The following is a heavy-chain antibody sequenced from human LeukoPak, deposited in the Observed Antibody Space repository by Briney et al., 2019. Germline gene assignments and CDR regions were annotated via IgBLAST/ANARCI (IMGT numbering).Heavy chain of an antibody. D-gene: IGHD3-22*01. CDR1: GFTFSTYA. CDR3: AKDRPPGYDCSGSMIDY. V-gene: IGHV3-23*01. Sequence: GGSLRLSCAASGFTFSTYAMSWVRQAPGKGLEWVSFIGGSSVAIFYADSVKGRFTISRDNSKNTLYLQMNSLRAEDTAVYYCAKDRPPGYDCSGSMIDYWGEGALVTVSS. J-gene: IGHJ4*02. CDR2: IGGSSVAI.